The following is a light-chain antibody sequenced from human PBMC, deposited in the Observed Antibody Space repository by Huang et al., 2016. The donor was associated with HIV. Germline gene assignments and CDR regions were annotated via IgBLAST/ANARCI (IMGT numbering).Light chain of an antibody. V-gene: IGKV3-15*01. CDR1: QSISNN. J-gene: IGKJ4*01. CDR2: AAS. Sequence: IAMTQSPVTLSVSPGESASLSCRASQSISNNVAWYQQKFGQTPRLLIYAASTRATVIPARFSGSGSGTEFTLTISSLRSEDFAVYYCQQYNKWPLTFGGGTKVEI. CDR3: QQYNKWPLT.